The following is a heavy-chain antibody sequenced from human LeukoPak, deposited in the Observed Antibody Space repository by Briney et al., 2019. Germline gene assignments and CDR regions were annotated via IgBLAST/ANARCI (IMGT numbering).Heavy chain of an antibody. J-gene: IGHJ4*02. CDR2: IYYSGST. CDR1: GGSISSYY. V-gene: IGHV4-59*01. Sequence: SEPLSLTCTVSGGSISSYYWSWIRQPPGKGLEWIGYIYYSGSTNYNPSLKSRVTISVDTSKNQFSLKLSSVTAADTAVYYCARAAGPLAAPDFWGQGTPVTVSS. CDR3: ARAAGPLAAPDF. D-gene: IGHD6-13*01.